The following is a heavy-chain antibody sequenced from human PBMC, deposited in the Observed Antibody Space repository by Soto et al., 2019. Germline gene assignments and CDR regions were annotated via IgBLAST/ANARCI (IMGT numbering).Heavy chain of an antibody. V-gene: IGHV4-39*01. J-gene: IGHJ4*02. Sequence: PSETLSLTCTVSGGSISSSSYYWGWIRQPPGKGLEWIGSIYYSGSTYYNPSLKSRVTISVDTSKNQFSLKLSSVTAADTAVYYCASVDDLRGFDDWGQGTLVTVSS. CDR2: IYYSGST. CDR3: ASVDDLRGFDD. CDR1: GGSISSSSYY. D-gene: IGHD4-17*01.